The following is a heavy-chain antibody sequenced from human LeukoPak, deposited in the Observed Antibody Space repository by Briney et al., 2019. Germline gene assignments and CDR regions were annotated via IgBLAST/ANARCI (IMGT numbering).Heavy chain of an antibody. J-gene: IGHJ4*02. V-gene: IGHV1-46*01. Sequence: SVKVSCKAAGYTFTSYYMHWVRQAPGQGLEWMGIINPSGGSTSYAQKFQGRVTMTRDTSTSTVYMELSSLRSEDTAVYYCARTRYSSGWYDPSFYFAYWGQGTLVTVSS. D-gene: IGHD6-19*01. CDR2: INPSGGST. CDR3: ARTRYSSGWYDPSFYFAY. CDR1: GYTFTSYY.